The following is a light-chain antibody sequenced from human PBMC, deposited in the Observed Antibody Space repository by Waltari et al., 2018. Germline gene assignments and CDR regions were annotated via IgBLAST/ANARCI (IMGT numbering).Light chain of an antibody. CDR2: GSS. V-gene: IGKV3-20*01. CDR3: QQYATSPPT. J-gene: IGKJ3*01. Sequence: ELVLTQSPCTLSLFPREWATLSCRASQNLGNSLAWYQHKPGQGPRLLIYGSSTRATGIPDRFRGSGSGTDFSLTISRLEPEDFAVFYCQQYATSPPTFGPGTRLD. CDR1: QNLGNS.